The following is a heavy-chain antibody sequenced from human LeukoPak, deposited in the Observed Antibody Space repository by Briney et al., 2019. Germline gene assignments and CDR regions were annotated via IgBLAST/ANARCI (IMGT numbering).Heavy chain of an antibody. CDR1: GGSISSYY. CDR2: IYYSGST. D-gene: IGHD5-12*01. J-gene: IGHJ4*02. Sequence: PSETLSLTCTVSGGSISSYYWSWIRQPPGKGLEWIGYIYYSGSTNYNPSLKSRVTISVDTSKNQFSLKLSSVTAADTAVYYCARGCVYSGYVDFDHWGQGTLVTVSS. CDR3: ARGCVYSGYVDFDH. V-gene: IGHV4-59*01.